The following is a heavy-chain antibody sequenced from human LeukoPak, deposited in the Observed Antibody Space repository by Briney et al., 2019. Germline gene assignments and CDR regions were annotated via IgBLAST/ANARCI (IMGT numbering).Heavy chain of an antibody. V-gene: IGHV4-39*01. J-gene: IGHJ5*02. D-gene: IGHD2-2*02. CDR3: ARAFVVPAAISLGHWFDP. CDR2: IYYSGST. CDR1: GGSISSSSYY. Sequence: PSETLSLTCTVSGGSISSSSYYWGWIRQPRGKGLEWIVSIYYSGSTYYNPSLKSRITISVDTSKNQFSLKLSSVTAADTAVYYCARAFVVPAAISLGHWFDPWGQGTLVTVSS.